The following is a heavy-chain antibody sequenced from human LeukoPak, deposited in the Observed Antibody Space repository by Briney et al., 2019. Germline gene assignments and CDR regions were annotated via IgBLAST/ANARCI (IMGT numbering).Heavy chain of an antibody. D-gene: IGHD4-11*01. V-gene: IGHV3-48*01. CDR1: GFTFSSYS. Sequence: PGGSLRLSCAASGFTFSSYSMNWVRQAPGKGLEWVSYISSSSSTIYYADSVKGRFTISRDNAKNSLYLEMNSLRAEDTAVYYCAKTTARGGYYYYGLDVWGQGATVTVSS. CDR3: AKTTARGGYYYYGLDV. J-gene: IGHJ6*02. CDR2: ISSSSSTI.